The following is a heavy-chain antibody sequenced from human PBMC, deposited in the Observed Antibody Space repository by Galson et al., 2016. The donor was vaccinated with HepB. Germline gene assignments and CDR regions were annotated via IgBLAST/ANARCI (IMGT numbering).Heavy chain of an antibody. J-gene: IGHJ6*02. Sequence: TLSLTCTVSAGSISSGYYYWSWIRQLPGKGLEGIGYISYSRSTDYNSSLQSRVTITADTSKNQLSRMLSSVPAADPAVYFCARDHCTGGVCYSSPWYYGMDVWGQGTTVTVSS. V-gene: IGHV4-31*03. D-gene: IGHD2-8*02. CDR2: ISYSRST. CDR1: AGSISSGYYY. CDR3: ARDHCTGGVCYSSPWYYGMDV.